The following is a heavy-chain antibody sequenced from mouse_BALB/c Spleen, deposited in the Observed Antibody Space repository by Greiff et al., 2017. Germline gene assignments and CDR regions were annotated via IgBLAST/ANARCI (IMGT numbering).Heavy chain of an antibody. V-gene: IGHV14-3*02. J-gene: IGHJ2*01. Sequence: VQLQQSGAELVKPGASVKLSCTASGFNIKDTYMHWVKQRPEQGLEWIGRIDPANGNTKYDPKFPGKATITADTSSNTAYLQLSSLTSEDTAVYYCACYGNYGEYFDYWGQGTTLTVSS. D-gene: IGHD2-1*01. CDR3: ACYGNYGEYFDY. CDR1: GFNIKDTY. CDR2: IDPANGNT.